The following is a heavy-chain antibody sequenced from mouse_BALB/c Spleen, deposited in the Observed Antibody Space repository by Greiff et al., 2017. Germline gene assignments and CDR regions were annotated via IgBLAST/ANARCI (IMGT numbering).Heavy chain of an antibody. CDR2: ISDGGSYT. D-gene: IGHD1-1*01. V-gene: IGHV5-4*02. CDR3: ARDYYYGSSYYAMDY. J-gene: IGHJ4*01. Sequence: EVMLVESGGGLVKPGGSLKLSCAASGFTFSDYYMYWVRQTPEKRLEWVATISDGGSYTYYPDSVKGRFTISRDNAKNNLYLQMSSLKSEDTAMYYCARDYYYGSSYYAMDYWGQGTSVTVSS. CDR1: GFTFSDYY.